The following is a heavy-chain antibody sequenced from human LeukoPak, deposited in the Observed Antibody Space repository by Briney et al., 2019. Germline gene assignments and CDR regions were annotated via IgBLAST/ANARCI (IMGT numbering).Heavy chain of an antibody. D-gene: IGHD3-10*01. V-gene: IGHV3-74*01. CDR1: GFTFSSYW. J-gene: IGHJ4*02. CDR3: ARYDGGSGPFDY. Sequence: PGGSLRLSCAASGFTFSSYWMHWVRQAPGKGLVWVSRINSDGSSTSYADSVKGRFTISRDNAKNTLYLQMNSLRAEDTAVYYCARYDGGSGPFDYWGQGTLVTVSS. CDR2: INSDGSST.